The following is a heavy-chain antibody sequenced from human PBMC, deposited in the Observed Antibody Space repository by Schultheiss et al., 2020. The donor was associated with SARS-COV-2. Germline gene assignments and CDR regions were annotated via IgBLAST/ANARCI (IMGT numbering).Heavy chain of an antibody. CDR2: ISGSGADT. CDR3: VRDRSWWTPYNCFDL. D-gene: IGHD2-15*01. V-gene: IGHV3-23*01. J-gene: IGHJ5*02. CDR1: GFTFSTYA. Sequence: GGSLRLSCAASGFTFSTYAMSWVRQGPGKGLEWVSAISGSGADTHYADSVKGRFSISRDNSKNTLYLQMSGLRVEDTAVYYCVRDRSWWTPYNCFDLWGRGTLVTVSS.